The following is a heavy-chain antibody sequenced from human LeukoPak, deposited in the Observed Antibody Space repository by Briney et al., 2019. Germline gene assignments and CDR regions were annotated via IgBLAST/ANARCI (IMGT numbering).Heavy chain of an antibody. Sequence: GGSLRLSCAASGFTFSSYAMSWVRQAPGKGLEWVSAISGSGGSTYYADSVKGRFTISRDNSKNTLYLQMNSLRAEDTAVYYCTTGRGYSDEIDYWGQGTLVTVSS. D-gene: IGHD5-18*01. J-gene: IGHJ4*02. CDR3: TTGRGYSDEIDY. V-gene: IGHV3-23*01. CDR1: GFTFSSYA. CDR2: ISGSGGST.